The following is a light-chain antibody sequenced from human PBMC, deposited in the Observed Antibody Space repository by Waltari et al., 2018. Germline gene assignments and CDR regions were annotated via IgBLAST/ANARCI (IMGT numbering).Light chain of an antibody. CDR3: FSYAGNSAFYV. CDR2: EVS. CDR1: SSDVGCYNL. Sequence: QSALTQPASVSGSPGQSITISCTGTSSDVGCYNLVSWYQEHPGKAPNIMIYEVSKRSAGVYNRFSGSKSDQKAFLTISGLHAEDAADYYCFSYAGNSAFYVFRTGTKVTVL. J-gene: IGLJ1*01. V-gene: IGLV2-23*02.